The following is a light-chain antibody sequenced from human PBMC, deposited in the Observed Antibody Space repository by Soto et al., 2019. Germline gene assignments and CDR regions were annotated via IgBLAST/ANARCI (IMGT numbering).Light chain of an antibody. V-gene: IGLV1-44*01. CDR1: SSNFGSNT. Sequence: QSVLTQSPSASGTPGQRVTISCSGRSSNFGSNTVSWYQHLPGAAPKLLIYGDNNRPSGVPDRFSGSKSGTSASLAITRLQAEDEADYYCQSYDISLHNYVFGTGTKLTVL. CDR2: GDN. CDR3: QSYDISLHNYV. J-gene: IGLJ1*01.